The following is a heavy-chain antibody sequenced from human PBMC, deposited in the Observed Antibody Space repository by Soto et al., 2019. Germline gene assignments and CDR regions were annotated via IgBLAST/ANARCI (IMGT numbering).Heavy chain of an antibody. D-gene: IGHD3-16*01. CDR2: IYWDDYK. Sequence: QITLKESGPALVKPTQTLTLTCTFSGFSLSTSGVGVGWIRQPPGEALEWLALIYWDDYKHFSPSLESRLTNTKDPSKNQVVLTMTNIEPVDTPTILCVHKGGGDRILDYWGQGTLVTVSS. V-gene: IGHV2-5*02. CDR3: VHKGGGDRILDY. CDR1: GFSLSTSGVG. J-gene: IGHJ4*02.